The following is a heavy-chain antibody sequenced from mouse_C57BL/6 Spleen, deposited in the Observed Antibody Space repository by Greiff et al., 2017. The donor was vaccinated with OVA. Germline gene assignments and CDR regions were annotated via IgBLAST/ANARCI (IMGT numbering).Heavy chain of an antibody. CDR2: IRNKANGYTT. V-gene: IGHV7-3*01. CDR1: GFTFTDYY. CDR3: ARSDGYYAMDY. J-gene: IGHJ4*01. D-gene: IGHD1-2*01. Sequence: EVKVVESGGGLVQPGGSLSLSCAASGFTFTDYYMSWVRQPPGKALEWLGFIRNKANGYTTEYSASVKGRFTISRDNSKSILYLQMNALRAEDSDTYYCARSDGYYAMDYWGQGTSVTVSS.